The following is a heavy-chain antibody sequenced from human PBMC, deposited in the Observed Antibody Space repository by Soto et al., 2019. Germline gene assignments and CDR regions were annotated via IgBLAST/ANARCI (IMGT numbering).Heavy chain of an antibody. Sequence: GASLKVSCKASGGTFSSYAISWVRQAPGQGLEWMGGIIPIFGTANYAQKFQGRVTITADESTSTAYMELSSLRSEDTAVYYCARGRSRQNWFDPWGQGTPVTVSS. CDR1: GGTFSSYA. CDR2: IIPIFGTA. J-gene: IGHJ5*02. V-gene: IGHV1-69*13. D-gene: IGHD6-13*01. CDR3: ARGRSRQNWFDP.